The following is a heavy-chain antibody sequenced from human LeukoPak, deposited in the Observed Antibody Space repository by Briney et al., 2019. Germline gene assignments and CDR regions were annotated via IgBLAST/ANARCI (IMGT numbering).Heavy chain of an antibody. V-gene: IGHV3-21*01. CDR3: ARYSIAAAGKDY. CDR1: GVTFSSYS. D-gene: IGHD6-13*01. CDR2: ISSSSSYI. J-gene: IGHJ4*02. Sequence: PGGSLRLSCAASGVTFSSYSMNWVRQAPGKGLEWVSSISSSSSYIYYADSVKGRFTISRDNAKNSLYLQMNSLRAEDTAVYYCARYSIAAAGKDYWGQGTLVTVSS.